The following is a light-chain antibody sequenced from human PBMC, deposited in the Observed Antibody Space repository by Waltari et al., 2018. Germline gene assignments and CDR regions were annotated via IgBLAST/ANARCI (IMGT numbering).Light chain of an antibody. CDR2: ASS. CDR1: QSISSN. V-gene: IGKV1-6*01. CDR3: LQDYNYPWT. Sequence: IQMTQSPSSLSASVGDRVTITCRASQSISSNLNWYQQKPGKAPRLLIYASSSLQSGVPSRFSGSGSGADFTLTISSLQPEDFATYFCLQDYNYPWTFGQGTKVEIK. J-gene: IGKJ1*01.